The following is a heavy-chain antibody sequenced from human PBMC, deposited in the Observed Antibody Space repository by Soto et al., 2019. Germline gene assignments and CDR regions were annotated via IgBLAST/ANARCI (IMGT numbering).Heavy chain of an antibody. Sequence: PSETLSLTCTVSGGSISGSSSYWGWIRQPPGKGLEWIGSIYYSGNTYYNPCLKSRVTISVDKSKKKFSLRLTYVNAADTAVYYCTRPKTGTNVFDYWGQGALVTVSS. V-gene: IGHV4-39*01. CDR1: GGSISGSSSY. J-gene: IGHJ4*02. CDR2: IYYSGNT. CDR3: TRPKTGTNVFDY. D-gene: IGHD1-7*01.